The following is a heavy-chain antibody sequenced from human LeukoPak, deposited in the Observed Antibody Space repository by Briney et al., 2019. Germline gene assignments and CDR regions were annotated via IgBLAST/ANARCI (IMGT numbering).Heavy chain of an antibody. Sequence: GGSLRLSCAASGFTFSNYAMSWVRQAPGKGLEWVSSLSGSGGKTFYADSVRGRFTISRDTSKNTLYLQMNSLRAEDTAVYYCAKVYCSSTSCTGLLRDYWGQGTLVTVSS. J-gene: IGHJ4*02. CDR3: AKVYCSSTSCTGLLRDY. CDR1: GFTFSNYA. V-gene: IGHV3-23*01. D-gene: IGHD2-2*01. CDR2: LSGSGGKT.